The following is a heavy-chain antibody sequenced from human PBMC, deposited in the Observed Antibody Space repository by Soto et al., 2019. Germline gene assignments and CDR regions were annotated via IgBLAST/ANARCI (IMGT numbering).Heavy chain of an antibody. J-gene: IGHJ4*02. Sequence: QVQLVQSGAEVKKPGASVKVSCKVSGYTLTELSMHWVRQAPGKGLEWMGGFDPEDGETIYAQKFQGRVTMTEYTSTDTAYMEMCSMTSADTAVYYCATGGDWYCLFDYWGQGTLVTVSS. D-gene: IGHD3-9*01. V-gene: IGHV1-24*01. CDR1: GYTLTELS. CDR2: FDPEDGET. CDR3: ATGGDWYCLFDY.